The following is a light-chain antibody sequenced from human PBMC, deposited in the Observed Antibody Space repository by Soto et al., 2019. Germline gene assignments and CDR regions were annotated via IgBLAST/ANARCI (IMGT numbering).Light chain of an antibody. CDR1: SSDIGTYNY. J-gene: IGLJ1*01. Sequence: QSALTQPASVSGSPGQSITISCTGTSSDIGTYNYVSWYQQHPGKAPKLMIYEVSNRPSGLSNRFSGSKSGNTASLTISGLQAEDEADYYCSSYTSISTLYVFGTGTKVTV. CDR2: EVS. V-gene: IGLV2-14*01. CDR3: SSYTSISTLYV.